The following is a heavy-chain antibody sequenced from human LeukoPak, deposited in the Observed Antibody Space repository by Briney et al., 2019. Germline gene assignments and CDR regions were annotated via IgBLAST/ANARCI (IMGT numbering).Heavy chain of an antibody. CDR1: GGSISSYY. D-gene: IGHD1-26*01. V-gene: IGHV4-59*12. CDR2: IYYSGST. Sequence: PSETLSLTCTVSGGSISSYYWSWIRQPPGKGLEWIGYIYYSGSTNYNPSLKSRVTISVDTSKNQFSLKLSSVTAADTAVYYCARATSGSYFGYWGQGTLVTVSS. CDR3: ARATSGSYFGY. J-gene: IGHJ4*02.